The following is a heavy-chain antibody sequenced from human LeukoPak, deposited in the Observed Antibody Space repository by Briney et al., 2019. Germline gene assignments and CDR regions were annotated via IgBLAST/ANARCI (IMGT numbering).Heavy chain of an antibody. J-gene: IGHJ4*02. D-gene: IGHD3-22*01. Sequence: PSETLSLTCTVSGGSISSYYWSWIRQPPGKGLEWIGSIYYSGSTYYNPSLKSRVTISVDTSKNQFSLKLSSVTAADTAVYYCARQHSSAYYYDSGGPDGEGYFDYWGQGTLVTVSS. CDR2: IYYSGST. V-gene: IGHV4-39*01. CDR3: ARQHSSAYYYDSGGPDGEGYFDY. CDR1: GGSISSYY.